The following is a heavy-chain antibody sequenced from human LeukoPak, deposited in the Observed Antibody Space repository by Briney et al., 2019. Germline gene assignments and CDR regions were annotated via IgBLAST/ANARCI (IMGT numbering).Heavy chain of an antibody. Sequence: SETLSLTCTVSGGSISSYYWSWIRQPPGKGLEWIGYIYYSGSTNYNPSLKSRVTISVDTSKNQFSLKLSSVSAADTAVYYCAREYSSSWYWFDPWGQGTLVTVSS. J-gene: IGHJ5*02. V-gene: IGHV4-59*01. CDR2: IYYSGST. D-gene: IGHD6-13*01. CDR1: GGSISSYY. CDR3: AREYSSSWYWFDP.